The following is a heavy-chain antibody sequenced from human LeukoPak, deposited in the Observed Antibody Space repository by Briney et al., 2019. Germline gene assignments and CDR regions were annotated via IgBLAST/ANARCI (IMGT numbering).Heavy chain of an antibody. CDR1: GFTFSSYA. CDR2: ISYDGSNK. V-gene: IGHV3-30-3*01. Sequence: GRSLRLSCAAPGFTFSSYAMHWVRQAPGKGLEWVAVISYDGSNKYYADSVKGRFTISRDNSKNTLYLQMNSLRAEDTAVYYCARDGRFRGITIFGVVYGMDVWGQGTTVTVSS. CDR3: ARDGRFRGITIFGVVYGMDV. J-gene: IGHJ6*02. D-gene: IGHD3-3*01.